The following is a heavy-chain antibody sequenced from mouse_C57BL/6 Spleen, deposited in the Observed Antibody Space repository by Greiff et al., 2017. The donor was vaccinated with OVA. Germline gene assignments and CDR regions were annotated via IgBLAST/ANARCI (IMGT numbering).Heavy chain of an antibody. CDR2: IHPNSGST. Sequence: VKLQQPGAELVKPGASVKLSCKASGYTFTSYWMHWVKQRPGQGLEWIGMIHPNSGSTNYNEKFKSKATLTVDKSSSTAYMQLSSLTSEDSAVYYCARSFDYAMDYWGQGTSVTVSS. CDR1: GYTFTSYW. V-gene: IGHV1-64*01. CDR3: ARSFDYAMDY. J-gene: IGHJ4*01.